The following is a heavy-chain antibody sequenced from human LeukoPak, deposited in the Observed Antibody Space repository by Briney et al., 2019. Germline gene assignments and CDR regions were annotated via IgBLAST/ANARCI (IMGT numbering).Heavy chain of an antibody. CDR1: GFTFSNYI. V-gene: IGHV3-30*04. Sequence: GRSLRLSCAASGFTFSNYIMHWVRQAPGKGLDWVAVIIENGSNQYYADSVKGRFTISRDNSKNTLFLQMNSLRGEDTAMYYCAREHMGVSAFDIWGQGTMVTVSS. CDR3: AREHMGVSAFDI. J-gene: IGHJ3*02. CDR2: IIENGSNQ. D-gene: IGHD1-26*01.